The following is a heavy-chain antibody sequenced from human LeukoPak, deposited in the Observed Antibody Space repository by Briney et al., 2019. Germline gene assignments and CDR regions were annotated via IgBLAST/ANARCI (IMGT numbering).Heavy chain of an antibody. Sequence: GGSLRLSCTTPGFTFGVYAMSWVRQAPGEGLEWVGFIRSKAYGGTTEYAASVKGRFTISRDDSKSIAYLQMNSLKTEDAAVYFCTRETYDFWSGYYIGPFDYWGQGTLVTVSS. CDR2: IRSKAYGGTT. CDR3: TRETYDFWSGYYIGPFDY. V-gene: IGHV3-49*04. D-gene: IGHD3-3*01. CDR1: GFTFGVYA. J-gene: IGHJ4*02.